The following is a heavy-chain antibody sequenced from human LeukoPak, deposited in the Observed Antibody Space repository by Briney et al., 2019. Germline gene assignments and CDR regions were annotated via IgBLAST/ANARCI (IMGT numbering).Heavy chain of an antibody. Sequence: GASVKVSCKASGYTFTSYGISWVRQAPGQGLEWMGWISAYNGNTNYAQKLQGRVTMTTDTSTSTAYMELRSLRSDDTAVYYCARAATGGYSSSWYGSPFDYWGQGTLVTVSS. D-gene: IGHD6-13*01. CDR1: GYTFTSYG. J-gene: IGHJ4*02. CDR2: ISAYNGNT. CDR3: ARAATGGYSSSWYGSPFDY. V-gene: IGHV1-18*04.